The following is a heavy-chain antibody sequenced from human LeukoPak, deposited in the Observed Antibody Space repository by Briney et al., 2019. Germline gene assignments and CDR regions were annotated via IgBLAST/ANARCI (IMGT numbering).Heavy chain of an antibody. V-gene: IGHV3-9*01. CDR3: ARGGNYDYVWGSYRYTPFDY. CDR1: GFTFDDYA. D-gene: IGHD3-16*02. CDR2: ISWNSGSI. Sequence: PGRSLRLSCAASGFTFDDYAMHWVRQAPGKGLEWVSGISWNSGSIGYADSVKGRFTISRDNAKNSLYLQMNSLRAEDTALYYCARGGNYDYVWGSYRYTPFDYWGQGTLVTVSS. J-gene: IGHJ4*02.